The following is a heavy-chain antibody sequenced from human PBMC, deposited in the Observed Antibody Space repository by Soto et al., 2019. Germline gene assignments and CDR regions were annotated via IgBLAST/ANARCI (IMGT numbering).Heavy chain of an antibody. CDR2: IYYSGST. Sequence: PSETLSLTCTVSGGSISSGDYYWSWIRQPPGKGLEWIGYIYYSGSTYYNPSLKSRVTISVDTSKNQFSLKLSSVTAADTAVYYCARGRVLLWFGRYDAFDIWGQGTMVTVSS. J-gene: IGHJ3*02. V-gene: IGHV4-30-4*01. CDR1: GGSISSGDYY. CDR3: ARGRVLLWFGRYDAFDI. D-gene: IGHD3-10*01.